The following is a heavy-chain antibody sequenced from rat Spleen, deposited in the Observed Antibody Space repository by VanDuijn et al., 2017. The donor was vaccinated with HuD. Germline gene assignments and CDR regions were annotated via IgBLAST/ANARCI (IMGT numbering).Heavy chain of an antibody. D-gene: IGHD1-11*01. Sequence: EVHLVESGGDLVQPGGSLKLSCAASGFTFNNYDMAWVRQAPTKGLEWVASISPSGGGTWYRDSVKGRFTVSRDNADSTLYLQMDSLRSEDTATYYCARRHYGYTDYFDYWGQGVMVPVSS. V-gene: IGHV5-25*01. CDR2: ISPSGGGT. CDR3: ARRHYGYTDYFDY. J-gene: IGHJ2*01. CDR1: GFTFNNYD.